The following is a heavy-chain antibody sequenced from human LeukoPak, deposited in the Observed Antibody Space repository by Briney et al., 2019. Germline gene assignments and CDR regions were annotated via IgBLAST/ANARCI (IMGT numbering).Heavy chain of an antibody. V-gene: IGHV3-30-3*01. D-gene: IGHD3-22*01. CDR2: ISYDGSNK. CDR3: ARAPYDSSGISFDY. CDR1: GFTFSSYA. Sequence: GSLRLSCAASGFTFSSYAMHWVRQAPGKGLEGVAVISYDGSNKYYADSVKGRFTISRDNSKNTLYLQMNSLRAEDTAVYYCARAPYDSSGISFDYWGQGTLVTVSS. J-gene: IGHJ4*02.